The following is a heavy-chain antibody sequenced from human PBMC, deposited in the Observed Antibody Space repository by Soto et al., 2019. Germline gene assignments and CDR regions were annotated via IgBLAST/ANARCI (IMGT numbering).Heavy chain of an antibody. CDR1: GGSISSYY. J-gene: IGHJ4*02. CDR2: IYYSGST. CDR3: ARTTAVPNTLRSRYFFDY. D-gene: IGHD4-17*01. V-gene: IGHV4-59*01. Sequence: SETLSLTCTVSGGSISSYYWSWIRQPPGKGLEWIGYIYYSGSTNYNPSLKSRVTISVDTSKNRFSLRLSSVTTADTALYYCARTTAVPNTLRSRYFFDYWGQGTLVTVSS.